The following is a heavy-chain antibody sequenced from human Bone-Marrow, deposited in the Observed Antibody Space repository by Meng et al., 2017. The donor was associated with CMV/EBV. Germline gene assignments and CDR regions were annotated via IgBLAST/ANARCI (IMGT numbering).Heavy chain of an antibody. CDR2: IYYSGST. D-gene: IGHD5-12*01. CDR3: ARERSGYGLIDY. J-gene: IGHJ4*02. V-gene: IGHV4-61*01. CDR1: GGSVSSGSYY. Sequence: SEPLSLTCTVSGGSVSSGSYYWSWIRQPPGKGLEWIGYIYYSGSTNYNPSLKSRVTISVDTSKNQFSLKLSSVTAADTAVYYCARERSGYGLIDYWGQGTLVTVSS.